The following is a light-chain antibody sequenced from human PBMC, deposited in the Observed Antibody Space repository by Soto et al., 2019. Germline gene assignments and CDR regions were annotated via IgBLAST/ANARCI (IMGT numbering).Light chain of an antibody. V-gene: IGLV2-11*01. CDR2: DVT. J-gene: IGLJ1*01. CDR1: STDVGGHNY. CDR3: CSSAGTYTAV. Sequence: QSALTQPRSVSDYPGQSVTISCTGTSTDVGGHNYISWYQQHPGKAPKLLIYDVTKRPSGVPDRFSGSKSGNTASLTISGLQAEDEADYYCCSSAGTYTAVFGSGTKVTVL.